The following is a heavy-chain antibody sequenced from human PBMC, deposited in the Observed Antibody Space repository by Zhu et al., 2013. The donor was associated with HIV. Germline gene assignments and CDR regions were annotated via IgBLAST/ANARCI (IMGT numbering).Heavy chain of an antibody. CDR1: GGPLINYA. CDR2: IIPIFDTV. CDR3: ARGRYCSGGSCQGFDYYMDV. D-gene: IGHD2-15*01. Sequence: QVQLVQSGAEVRKSGSSVKVSCQASGGPLINYAISWVRQARGQGLEWMGGIIPIFDTVKYAQKFQGRVTITADKSTNTAYMELSSLISEDTAVYYCARGRYCSGGSCQGFDYYMDVWGKGTTVTVSS. J-gene: IGHJ6*03. V-gene: IGHV1-69*06.